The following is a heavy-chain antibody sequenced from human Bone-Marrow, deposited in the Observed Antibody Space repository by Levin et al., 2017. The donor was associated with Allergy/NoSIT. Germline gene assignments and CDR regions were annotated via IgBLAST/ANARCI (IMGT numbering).Heavy chain of an antibody. CDR1: GFTFSNYW. V-gene: IGHV3-7*01. Sequence: RPGGSLRLSCAASGFTFSNYWMTWVRQAPGKGLEWVANIKEDGSEIFYVDSVKGRFSISRDNGENSLYLQMDSLRVEDTAVYYCARTLMEWSSTRYYFEDWGQGTLVTVSS. D-gene: IGHD3-3*01. J-gene: IGHJ4*02. CDR3: ARTLMEWSSTRYYFED. CDR2: IKEDGSEI.